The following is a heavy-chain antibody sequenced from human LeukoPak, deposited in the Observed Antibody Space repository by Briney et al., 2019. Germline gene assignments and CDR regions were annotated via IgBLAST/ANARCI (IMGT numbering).Heavy chain of an antibody. CDR3: ARDRPLRYGYKAISYYFDY. CDR1: GFTFSSYA. D-gene: IGHD5-18*01. Sequence: AGGSLRLSCAASGFTFSSYAMHWVRQAPGKGLEWVAVISYDGSNKYYADSVKGRFTISRDNSKNTLYLQMNSLRAEDTAVYYCARDRPLRYGYKAISYYFDYWGQGTLVTVSS. V-gene: IGHV3-30*04. J-gene: IGHJ4*02. CDR2: ISYDGSNK.